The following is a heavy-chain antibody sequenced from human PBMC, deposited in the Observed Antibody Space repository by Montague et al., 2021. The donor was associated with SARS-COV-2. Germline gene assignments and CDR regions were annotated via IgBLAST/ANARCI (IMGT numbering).Heavy chain of an antibody. Sequence: SETLSLTCAVSGGSINTNNWWTWVRQPPGEGLEWIGQIFHSGITNCNPSLESRVTISVDKSKNQFSLRLSSVTAADTAVYYCVSLWKYGSGSHYAPWDYYNYGVDVWGQGTTVTVSS. J-gene: IGHJ6*02. D-gene: IGHD3-10*01. CDR2: IFHSGIT. CDR1: GGSINTNNW. CDR3: VSLWKYGSGSHYAPWDYYNYGVDV. V-gene: IGHV4-4*02.